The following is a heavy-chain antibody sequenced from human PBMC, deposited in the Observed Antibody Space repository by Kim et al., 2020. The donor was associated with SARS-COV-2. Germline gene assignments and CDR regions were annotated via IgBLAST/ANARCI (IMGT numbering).Heavy chain of an antibody. CDR3: ATSNREWELYTFDY. Sequence: ASVKVSCKVSGYTLTELSMHWVRQAPGKGLEWMGGFDPEDGETIYAQKFQGRVTMTEDTSTDTAYMELSSLRSEDTAVYYCATSNREWELYTFDYWGQGTLVTVSS. CDR2: FDPEDGET. D-gene: IGHD1-26*01. CDR1: GYTLTELS. V-gene: IGHV1-24*01. J-gene: IGHJ4*02.